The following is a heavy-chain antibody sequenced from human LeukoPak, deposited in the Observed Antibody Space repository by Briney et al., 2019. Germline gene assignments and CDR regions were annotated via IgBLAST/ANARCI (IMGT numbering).Heavy chain of an antibody. CDR3: AREVDSSGYLFVY. J-gene: IGHJ4*02. V-gene: IGHV1-18*01. CDR2: ISAHNDNT. Sequence: SVKVSCKASGYTFTSYGISWVRQAPGQGLECMGWISAHNDNTNYAQKLQGRVTMTTDTSTSTAYMELRSLRSDDTAVYYCAREVDSSGYLFVYWGQGTLVTVSS. CDR1: GYTFTSYG. D-gene: IGHD3-22*01.